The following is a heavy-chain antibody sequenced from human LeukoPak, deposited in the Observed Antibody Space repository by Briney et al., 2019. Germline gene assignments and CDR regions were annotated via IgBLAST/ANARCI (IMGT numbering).Heavy chain of an antibody. CDR3: AKVVMGGYYFDY. D-gene: IGHD3-22*01. J-gene: IGHJ4*02. V-gene: IGHV3-23*01. Sequence: GSLRLSCAASGFTFSSYAMSWVRQAPGKGLEWVSAISGSGGSTYYADSVKGRFTISRDNSKNTLYLQMNSLRAEDTAVYYCAKVVMGGYYFDYWGQGTLVTVSS. CDR2: ISGSGGST. CDR1: GFTFSSYA.